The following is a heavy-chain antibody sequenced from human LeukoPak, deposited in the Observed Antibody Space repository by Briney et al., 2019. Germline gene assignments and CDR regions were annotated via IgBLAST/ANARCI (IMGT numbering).Heavy chain of an antibody. V-gene: IGHV3-48*04. CDR1: GFTFSSYS. J-gene: IGHJ4*02. CDR2: ISSTSSII. Sequence: GGSLRLSCAASGFTFSSYSMTWVRQAPGKGLEWISYISSTSSIITYADSVQGRFAISRDNAKTSLYLQMNSLRAEDTAVYYCARDDYGDPTRETFDYWGQGTLVTVSS. D-gene: IGHD4-17*01. CDR3: ARDDYGDPTRETFDY.